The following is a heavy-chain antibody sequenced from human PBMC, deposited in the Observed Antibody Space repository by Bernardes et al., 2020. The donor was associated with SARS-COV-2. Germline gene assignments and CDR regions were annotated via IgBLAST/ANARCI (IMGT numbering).Heavy chain of an antibody. D-gene: IGHD3-22*01. CDR1: GVSFHDSS. V-gene: IGHV4-34*01. CDR3: ARGASSVPMIVVVLKGLSFYLDS. J-gene: IGHJ4*02. CDR2: ISPSGNR. Sequence: SETLSLTCAVYGVSFHDSSWARTRQSPGKGLEWIGEISPSGNRKYNPSLKSRVSMSVDTSKSQFSLKLTSVTAADTAVYYCARGASSVPMIVVVLKGLSFYLDSSGQGSLVTVSS.